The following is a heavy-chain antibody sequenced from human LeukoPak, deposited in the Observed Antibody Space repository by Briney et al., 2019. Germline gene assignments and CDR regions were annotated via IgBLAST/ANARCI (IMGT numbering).Heavy chain of an antibody. V-gene: IGHV4-59*01. CDR2: IYYSGST. Sequence: SETLSLTCTVSGGSISSYYWSWIRQPPGKGLEWIGYIYYSGSTNYNPSLKSRVTISVDTSKNQFSLKLSSVTAADTAMYYCARDRGYSYGIFDYWGQGTLVTVSS. J-gene: IGHJ4*02. CDR3: ARDRGYSYGIFDY. CDR1: GGSISSYY. D-gene: IGHD5-18*01.